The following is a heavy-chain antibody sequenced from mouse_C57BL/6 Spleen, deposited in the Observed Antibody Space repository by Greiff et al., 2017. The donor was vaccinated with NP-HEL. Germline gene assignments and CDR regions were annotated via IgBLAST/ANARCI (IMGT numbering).Heavy chain of an antibody. Sequence: QVQLKESGAELVKPGASVKISCKASGYAFSSYWMNWVKQRPGKGLEWIGQIYPGDGDTNYNGKFKGKATLTADKSSSTAYMQLSSLTSEDSAVYFCARRDGYYRAMDYWGQGTSVTVSS. CDR2: IYPGDGDT. V-gene: IGHV1-80*01. CDR3: ARRDGYYRAMDY. J-gene: IGHJ4*01. CDR1: GYAFSSYW. D-gene: IGHD2-3*01.